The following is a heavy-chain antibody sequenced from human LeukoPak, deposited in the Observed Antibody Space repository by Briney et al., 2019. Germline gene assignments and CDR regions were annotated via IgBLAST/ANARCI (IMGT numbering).Heavy chain of an antibody. CDR1: GFTFSSYG. J-gene: IGHJ4*02. Sequence: GGSLRLSCGASGFTFSSYGMHWVRQAPGKGLEWVAFIRYDGSNKYYADSVKGRFTISRDNSKNTLYLQMNSLRAEDTAVYYCAKASRFSLDPFDYWGQGTLVTVSS. V-gene: IGHV3-30*02. CDR3: AKASRFSLDPFDY. CDR2: IRYDGSNK. D-gene: IGHD3-3*01.